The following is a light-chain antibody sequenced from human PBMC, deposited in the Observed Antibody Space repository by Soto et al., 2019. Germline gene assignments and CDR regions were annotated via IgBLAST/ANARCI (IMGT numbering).Light chain of an antibody. V-gene: IGLV2-14*01. CDR2: EVS. J-gene: IGLJ1*01. Sequence: QSVLTQPASVSGSPGQSITISCTGTSSDVGGYNYVSWYQQHPGKAPKLMIYEVSNRPSGVSNRFSGSKSGNTASLTISGLQAEDEVDYYCSSYTSSSTPYVLGTGTKVTVL. CDR1: SSDVGGYNY. CDR3: SSYTSSSTPYV.